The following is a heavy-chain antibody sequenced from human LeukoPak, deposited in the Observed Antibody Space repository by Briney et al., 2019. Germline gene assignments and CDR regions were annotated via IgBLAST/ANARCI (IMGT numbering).Heavy chain of an antibody. J-gene: IGHJ4*02. V-gene: IGHV4-34*01. CDR3: ASNYYGSGSYSDY. D-gene: IGHD3-10*01. Sequence: PSETLSLTCGVYGGSFSTYYWSWIRQPPGKGLEWIGEINHSGSTNYNPSLKSRVTISVDTSKNQFSLKLSSVTAADTAVYYCASNYYGSGSYSDYWGQGTLVTVSS. CDR2: INHSGST. CDR1: GGSFSTYY.